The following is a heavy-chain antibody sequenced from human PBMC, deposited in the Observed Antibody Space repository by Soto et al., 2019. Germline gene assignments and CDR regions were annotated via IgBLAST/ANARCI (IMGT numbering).Heavy chain of an antibody. J-gene: IGHJ4*02. CDR1: GYSFSTYG. CDR3: ARDLFDEDGASYFDY. V-gene: IGHV1-18*01. D-gene: IGHD2-8*01. CDR2: ISGLNGNT. Sequence: QVHLVQSGDEVKKPGASVKVSCKASGYSFSTYGISWVRQAPGQGLEWMGWISGLNGNTNYAQNLQGRVTMTTDTSTSPEYMELRSLGFDDTAMYYCARDLFDEDGASYFDYWGQGTLVTVSS.